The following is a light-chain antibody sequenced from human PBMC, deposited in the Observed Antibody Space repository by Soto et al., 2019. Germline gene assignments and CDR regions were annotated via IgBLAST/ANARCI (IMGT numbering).Light chain of an antibody. CDR2: DVS. CDR1: RSDVVGYNF. J-gene: IGLJ1*01. Sequence: QSVLAQPASVSGSPGQSITISCTGTRSDVVGYNFVSWYQQHPGKAPKLMIYDVSNRPSVVSNRFSGSKSGNTASLTISGLQAEDEADYYCSSYTSSSTPLYVFGTGTKVTV. V-gene: IGLV2-14*01. CDR3: SSYTSSSTPLYV.